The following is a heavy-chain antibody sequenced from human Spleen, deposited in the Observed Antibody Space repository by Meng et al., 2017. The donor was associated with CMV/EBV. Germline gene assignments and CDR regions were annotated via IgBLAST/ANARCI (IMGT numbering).Heavy chain of an antibody. Sequence: ASVKVSCKASGYTFTGYYMHWVRQAPGQGLEWMGWINPNSGGTNYAQKFQGRVTMTRDTSITTVYMELNRLTSDDTAMFYCARDIRSGAAAYWGQGTQVTVSS. J-gene: IGHJ4*02. CDR3: ARDIRSGAAAY. CDR1: GYTFTGYY. V-gene: IGHV1-2*02. CDR2: INPNSGGT. D-gene: IGHD2-21*01.